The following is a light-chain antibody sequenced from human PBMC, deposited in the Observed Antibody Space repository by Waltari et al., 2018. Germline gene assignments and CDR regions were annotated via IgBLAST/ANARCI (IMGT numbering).Light chain of an antibody. CDR2: YKSDSDK. CDR3: MIWHSSAGV. Sequence: QAVLTPPSSLSASPGASASLTCTLRRGINVGTYRIYRYHQKPGSPPQDLLRYKSDSDKQQGSGVPSRFSGAKDASANAGILLISGLQSEDEADYYCMIWHSSAGVFGGGTKLTVL. V-gene: IGLV5-45*02. J-gene: IGLJ2*01. CDR1: RGINVGTYR.